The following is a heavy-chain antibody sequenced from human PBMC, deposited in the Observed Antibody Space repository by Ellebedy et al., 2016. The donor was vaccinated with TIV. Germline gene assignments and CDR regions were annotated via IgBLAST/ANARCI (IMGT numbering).Heavy chain of an antibody. Sequence: SETLSLTXTVSGGSLSGFHWSWIRQTPGKGLEWIGYISYSGVTSYNPSLKGRVIISVDTSKNQFSLNLSSVTAADTAVYYCAKLGNPAQAAAATGSWGQGTLVTVSS. D-gene: IGHD6-13*01. V-gene: IGHV4-59*01. J-gene: IGHJ5*02. CDR1: GGSLSGFH. CDR2: ISYSGVT. CDR3: AKLGNPAQAAAATGS.